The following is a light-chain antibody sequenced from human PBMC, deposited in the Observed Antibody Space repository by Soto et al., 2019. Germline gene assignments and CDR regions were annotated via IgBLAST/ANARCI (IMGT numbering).Light chain of an antibody. Sequence: QSALTQPASVSGSPGQSITISCTGTSSDVGGYNYVSWYQQHPGKAPKLMIYDVDHRPSGVSNRFSGYSSGNTASLTISGLQAEEAADYYCSSYTSTSTVVFGGGTKLTVL. CDR1: SSDVGGYNY. CDR2: DVD. CDR3: SSYTSTSTVV. V-gene: IGLV2-14*01. J-gene: IGLJ2*01.